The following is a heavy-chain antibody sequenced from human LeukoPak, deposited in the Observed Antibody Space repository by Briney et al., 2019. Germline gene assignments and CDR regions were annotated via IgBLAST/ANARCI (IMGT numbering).Heavy chain of an antibody. V-gene: IGHV3-53*01. Sequence: PGGSLRLSCAVSGFTVSGNYMSWVRQAPGKGLEWVSLIYSGGTTYYADSVKGRFTISRDNSKNTLYLQMNSLRAEDTAVYYCAKIAETSGSYGQGYDYWGQGTLVTVSS. CDR2: IYSGGTT. J-gene: IGHJ4*02. D-gene: IGHD1-26*01. CDR3: AKIAETSGSYGQGYDY. CDR1: GFTVSGNY.